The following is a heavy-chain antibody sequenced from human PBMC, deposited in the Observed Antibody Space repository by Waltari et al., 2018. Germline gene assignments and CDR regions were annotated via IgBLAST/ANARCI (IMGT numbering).Heavy chain of an antibody. Sequence: EVQLVESGGGLVKPGESLRLSCAASGFTFTIAWMTWVRQAPGKGLEWVGPVKSKTDGGTTDYAAPVKGRFTISRDDSKNTLYLQMNSLETEDTAVYYCATDWGRDWGQGTQVTVS. V-gene: IGHV3-15*01. CDR1: GFTFTIAW. CDR2: VKSKTDGGTT. J-gene: IGHJ4*02. D-gene: IGHD3-16*01. CDR3: ATDWGRD.